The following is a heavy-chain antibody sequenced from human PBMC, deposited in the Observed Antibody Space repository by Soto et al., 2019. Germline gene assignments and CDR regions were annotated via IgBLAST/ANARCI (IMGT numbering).Heavy chain of an antibody. J-gene: IGHJ4*02. CDR1: GGSISSSSYY. CDR3: AAYYYDSSGYYYYFDY. Sequence: ETLSLTCTVSGGSISSSSYYWGWIRQPPGKGLEWIGSIYYSGSTYYNPSLKSRVTISVDTSKNQFSLKLSSVTAADTAVYYCAAYYYDSSGYYYYFDYWGQGTLVTVSS. D-gene: IGHD3-22*01. V-gene: IGHV4-39*01. CDR2: IYYSGST.